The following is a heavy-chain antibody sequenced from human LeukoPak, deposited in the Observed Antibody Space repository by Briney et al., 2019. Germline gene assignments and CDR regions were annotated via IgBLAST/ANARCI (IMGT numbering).Heavy chain of an antibody. V-gene: IGHV1-8*01. J-gene: IGHJ6*03. Sequence: GASVKVSCKASGYTFTSYDINWVRQATGQGLEWMGWMNPNSGNTGYAQKFQGRVTMTRNTSISTAYMELSSLRFEDTAVYYCARVWVRGVINYYYYMDVWGKGTTVTISS. D-gene: IGHD3-10*01. CDR1: GYTFTSYD. CDR3: ARVWVRGVINYYYYMDV. CDR2: MNPNSGNT.